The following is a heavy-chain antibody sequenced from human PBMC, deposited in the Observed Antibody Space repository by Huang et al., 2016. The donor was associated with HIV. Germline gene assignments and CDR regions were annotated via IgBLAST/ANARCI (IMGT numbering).Heavy chain of an antibody. CDR1: GYTFNGYW. Sequence: EVQLVQSGAVVKKPGESLKISCKGSGYTFNGYWIGWVRQLPGKGLEWMVIIYPGDSDTTDSPSCQGQVTISADKSISTAYLQWSGLKASDTAMYYCARQGVGDFVVEPTGLGAFDIWGQGTMVTVSS. V-gene: IGHV5-51*01. CDR3: ARQGVGDFVVEPTGLGAFDI. D-gene: IGHD2-2*01. J-gene: IGHJ3*02. CDR2: IYPGDSDT.